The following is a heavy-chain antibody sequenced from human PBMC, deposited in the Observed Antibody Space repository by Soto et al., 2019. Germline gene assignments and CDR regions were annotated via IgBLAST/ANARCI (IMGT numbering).Heavy chain of an antibody. CDR3: AEGGSFDY. CDR1: GFTFSSYG. J-gene: IGHJ4*02. CDR2: ISYDGSNK. Sequence: VQLVESGGGVVQPGRSLRLSCAASGFTFSSYGIHWVRQAPGKGLEWVAVISYDGSNKYYADSVKGRFTISRDNSKNTLYLQMNSLRAEDTAVYYCAEGGSFDYWGQGTLVTVSS. D-gene: IGHD2-15*01. V-gene: IGHV3-30*03.